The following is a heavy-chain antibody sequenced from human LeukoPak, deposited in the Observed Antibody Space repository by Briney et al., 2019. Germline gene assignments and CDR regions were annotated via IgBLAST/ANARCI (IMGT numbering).Heavy chain of an antibody. D-gene: IGHD4-11*01. CDR2: INPNSGGT. Sequence: ASVKVSCKASGYTFTGYYMYWVRQAPGQGLEWMGRINPNSGGTNYAQKFQGRVTMTRDTSISTAYMELSRLRSDDTAVYYCAIHLQLDFDYWGQGTLATVSS. J-gene: IGHJ4*02. CDR3: AIHLQLDFDY. CDR1: GYTFTGYY. V-gene: IGHV1-2*06.